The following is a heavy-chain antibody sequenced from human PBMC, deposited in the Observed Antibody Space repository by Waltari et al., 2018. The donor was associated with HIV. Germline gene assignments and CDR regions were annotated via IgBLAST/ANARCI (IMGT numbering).Heavy chain of an antibody. CDR3: ATTHGSGDYDNDFDY. CDR2: INQAGTER. Sequence: EVQLVESGGGWVQPGGSLTLTCEASGFTFTFYWLSWVRQAPGKCLEWVANINQAGTERHYVDSVRGRFTISRDNGKTSVFLQMNSLTVEDTAVYYCATTHGSGDYDNDFDYWGQGTLV. J-gene: IGHJ4*02. D-gene: IGHD3-10*01. CDR1: GFTFTFYW. V-gene: IGHV3-7*01.